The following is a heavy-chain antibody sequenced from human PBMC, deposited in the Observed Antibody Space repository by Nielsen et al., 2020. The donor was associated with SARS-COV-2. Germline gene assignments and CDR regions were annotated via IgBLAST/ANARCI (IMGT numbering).Heavy chain of an antibody. CDR3: ARDWSRAFDV. Sequence: GESLKISCAASGFTFSSYGMHWVRQAPGKGLEWVAVISYDGSNKYYADSVKGRFTISRDNAKNSMSLQMNSLRVEDTAVYYCARDWSRAFDVWGQGTMVTVSS. CDR2: ISYDGSNK. CDR1: GFTFSSYG. J-gene: IGHJ3*01. V-gene: IGHV3-33*05.